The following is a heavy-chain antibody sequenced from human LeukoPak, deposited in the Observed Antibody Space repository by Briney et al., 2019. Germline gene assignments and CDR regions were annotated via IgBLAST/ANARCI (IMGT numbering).Heavy chain of an antibody. V-gene: IGHV4-30-4*01. CDR3: ARVGSGSRSFDY. Sequence: SQTLSLTCTVSGGSFSSGDYYWNWIRQPPGKGLAWIGYIHYSGSTYYNPSLKSRVTISVDTSKNQFSLKLNSVTAADTAVYYCARVGSGSRSFDYWGHGTLVTVSS. CDR2: IHYSGST. J-gene: IGHJ4*01. CDR1: GGSFSSGDYY. D-gene: IGHD2-15*01.